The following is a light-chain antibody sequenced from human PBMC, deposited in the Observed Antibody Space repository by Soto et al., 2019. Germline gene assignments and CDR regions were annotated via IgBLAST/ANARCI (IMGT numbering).Light chain of an antibody. J-gene: IGKJ2*01. V-gene: IGKV3-20*01. CDR3: QQYDGSPRT. CDR2: GVF. Sequence: ETVLTQSPGTVSLSPGERATLSCRTSQSVNSNYLAWYQQKPGQAPRLLIYGVFNRATGIPDRFSGSGSGTDFTLTISGLEPEDFAVYYCQQYDGSPRTFGQGTKLEIK. CDR1: QSVNSNY.